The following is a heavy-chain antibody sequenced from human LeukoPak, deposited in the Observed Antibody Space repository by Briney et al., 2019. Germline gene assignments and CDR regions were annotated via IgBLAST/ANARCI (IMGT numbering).Heavy chain of an antibody. CDR3: AREEVTGEDY. D-gene: IGHD1-1*01. CDR2: ISYDGSNK. V-gene: IGHV3-30*04. Sequence: GGSLRLSCAASGFTFSSYAMHWVRQAPGKGLEWVAVISYDGSNKYYADSVKGRFTISRDNPKNTLYLQMNSLRAEDTAVYYCAREEVTGEDYWGQGTLVTVSS. CDR1: GFTFSSYA. J-gene: IGHJ4*02.